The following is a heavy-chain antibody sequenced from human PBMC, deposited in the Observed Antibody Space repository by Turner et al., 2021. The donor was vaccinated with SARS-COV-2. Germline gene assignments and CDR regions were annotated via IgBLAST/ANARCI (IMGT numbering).Heavy chain of an antibody. J-gene: IGHJ3*02. V-gene: IGHV3-30*18. D-gene: IGHD2-8*01. CDR1: GFTFSTYG. Sequence: QMQLVESGGGVVQPGRSLRLSCAASGFTFSTYGIHWVRQAPGKGLEWLGIISYDGSQQYFAESVKGRFAVSRDNSNNTVSLLMNSLRAEDTAVYFCAKTRVSYRISNDPLEIWGQGTWVTVSS. CDR3: AKTRVSYRISNDPLEI. CDR2: ISYDGSQQ.